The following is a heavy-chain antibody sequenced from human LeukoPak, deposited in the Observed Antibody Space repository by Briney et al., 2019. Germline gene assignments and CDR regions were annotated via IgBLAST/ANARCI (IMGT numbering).Heavy chain of an antibody. CDR3: ARWSDELLFDP. V-gene: IGHV3-21*01. D-gene: IGHD1-26*01. Sequence: GSLRLSCAASGFNFSSYSMNLVRQAPGKGLEWVSSISGSSTYIYYADSVKGRFTISRDNAKNSLYLQMNSLRAEDTAVYYCARWSDELLFDPWGQGTLVTVSS. CDR2: ISGSSTYI. CDR1: GFNFSSYS. J-gene: IGHJ5*02.